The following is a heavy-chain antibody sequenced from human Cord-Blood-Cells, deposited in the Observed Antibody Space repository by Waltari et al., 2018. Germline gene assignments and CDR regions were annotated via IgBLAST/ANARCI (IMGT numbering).Heavy chain of an antibody. CDR1: GGTFSSYG. D-gene: IGHD1-26*01. CDR3: AHTRYFDY. J-gene: IGHJ4*02. Sequence: VQLVHSGAEVKKPGSAVKLACKASGGTFSSYGISWVRQAPGQGLEWMGGIIPIFGTANYAQKVQGRVTITADESTSTAYMELSSLRSEDTAVYYCAHTRYFDYWGQGTLVTVSS. CDR2: IIPIFGTA. V-gene: IGHV1-69*01.